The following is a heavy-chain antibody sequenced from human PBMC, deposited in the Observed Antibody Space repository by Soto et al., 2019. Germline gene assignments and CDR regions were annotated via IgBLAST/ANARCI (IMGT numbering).Heavy chain of an antibody. CDR1: GFTFSSYA. CDR3: AKDEGYYDYVWGSYRYSHFDY. CDR2: ISGSGGST. D-gene: IGHD3-16*02. J-gene: IGHJ4*02. Sequence: GGSLRLSCAASGFTFSSYAMSWVRQAPGKGLEWVSAISGSGGSTYYADSVKGRFTISRDNSKNTLYLQMNSLRAEDTAVYYCAKDEGYYDYVWGSYRYSHFDYWGQGTLVTVSS. V-gene: IGHV3-23*01.